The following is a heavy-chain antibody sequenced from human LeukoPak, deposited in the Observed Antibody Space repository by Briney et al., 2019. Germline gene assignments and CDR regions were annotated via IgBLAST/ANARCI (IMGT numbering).Heavy chain of an antibody. V-gene: IGHV3-74*01. CDR3: ARSRYSVSQLD. J-gene: IGHJ4*02. CDR2: INSDGSST. Sequence: GGSLSLSCAASGFTFSSSWMHGVRQAPGKGLVWVSRINSDGSSTAYADSVKGRFTISRDNTKNTLYLQMNSLRVEDTAVYYCARSRYSVSQLDWGQGTLVTVSS. CDR1: GFTFSSSW. D-gene: IGHD1-26*01.